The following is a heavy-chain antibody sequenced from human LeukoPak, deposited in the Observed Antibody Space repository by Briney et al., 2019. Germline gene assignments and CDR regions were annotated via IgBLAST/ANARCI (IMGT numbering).Heavy chain of an antibody. Sequence: GSLRLSRAASGFTFSSYSMSWVRQAPGKGLEWVSYISSSSSTIYYADSVKGRFTISRDNAKNSLYLQMNSLRAEDTAVYYCARDESAGDFTRAFDIWGQGTMVTVSS. CDR3: ARDESAGDFTRAFDI. D-gene: IGHD7-27*01. J-gene: IGHJ3*02. V-gene: IGHV3-48*04. CDR2: ISSSSSTI. CDR1: GFTFSSYS.